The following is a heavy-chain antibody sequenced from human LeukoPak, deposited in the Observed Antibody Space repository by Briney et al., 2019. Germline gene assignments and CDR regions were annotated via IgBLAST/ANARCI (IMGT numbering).Heavy chain of an antibody. Sequence: SETLSLTCTVSGGSIRSYYWSWIRQPPGKGLEWIGYIYYSGSTNYNPSLKSRVTISVDTSKNQFSLKLNSVTAADTAVYYCARRVTVTTVFDYYYYMDVWGKGTTVTVSS. CDR3: ARRVTVTTVFDYYYYMDV. CDR2: IYYSGST. CDR1: GGSIRSYY. J-gene: IGHJ6*03. D-gene: IGHD4-11*01. V-gene: IGHV4-59*01.